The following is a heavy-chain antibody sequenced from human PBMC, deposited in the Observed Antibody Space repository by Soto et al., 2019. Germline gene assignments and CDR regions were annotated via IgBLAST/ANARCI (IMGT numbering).Heavy chain of an antibody. V-gene: IGHV1-18*01. CDR1: GYSFTNYG. J-gene: IGHJ6*03. CDR3: ARDRGVAPPGAGNTHSYYHMDV. D-gene: IGHD6-19*01. CDR2: ISAYNGNT. Sequence: QDQLVQSGVEVKKPGASVKVSCKASGYSFTNYGITWVRQAPGQGIEWMGWISAYNGNTKYAQKLQGRVTMTTDASTSTAYLELRSLTSDDTAVYYCARDRGVAPPGAGNTHSYYHMDVWGKGTKVTVSS.